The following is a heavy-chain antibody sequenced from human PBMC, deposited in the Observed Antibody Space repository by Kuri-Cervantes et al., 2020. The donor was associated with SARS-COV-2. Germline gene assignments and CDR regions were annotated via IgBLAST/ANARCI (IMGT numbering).Heavy chain of an antibody. CDR1: GFTFSSYA. J-gene: IGHJ6*02. CDR3: VKEGELWYSSSWYPSGDYYYYGMDV. CDR2: ISYDGSNK. V-gene: IGHV3-30*14. Sequence: GESLKISCAASGFTFSSYAMYWVRQAPGKGLEWVAVISYDGSNKYYADSVKGRFTISRDNSKNTLYLQMGSLRAEDTAVYYCVKEGELWYSSSWYPSGDYYYYGMDVWGQGTTVTVSS. D-gene: IGHD6-13*01.